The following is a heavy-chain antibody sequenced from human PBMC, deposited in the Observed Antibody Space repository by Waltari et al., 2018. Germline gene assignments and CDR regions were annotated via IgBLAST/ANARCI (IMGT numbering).Heavy chain of an antibody. CDR1: GSSISSGYY. CDR2: IYHSGSP. V-gene: IGHV4-38-2*02. Sequence: QVQLQESGPGLVKPSETLSITCTVFGSSISSGYYGGWIRQPPGEGLEWIGSIYHSGSPYYSPSLKSRVTISLDTSKHQFSLKLSSVTAAGTAGYYCARGYSSSSIFDPWGQGTLVTVSS. D-gene: IGHD6-13*01. CDR3: ARGYSSSSIFDP. J-gene: IGHJ5*02.